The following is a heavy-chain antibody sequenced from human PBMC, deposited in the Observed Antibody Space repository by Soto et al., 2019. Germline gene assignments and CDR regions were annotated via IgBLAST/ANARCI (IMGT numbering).Heavy chain of an antibody. J-gene: IGHJ4*02. CDR1: GFTFSSYA. Sequence: GGSLRLSCAASGFTFSSYAMSWVRQAPGKGLEWVSVISGSGGSTHYADSVEGRSTISRDNSKNTLHLQVNSLRGEDTAVYYCAKEADISGYYPDYWGQGTQVTVS. CDR3: AKEADISGYYPDY. CDR2: ISGSGGST. V-gene: IGHV3-23*01. D-gene: IGHD3-22*01.